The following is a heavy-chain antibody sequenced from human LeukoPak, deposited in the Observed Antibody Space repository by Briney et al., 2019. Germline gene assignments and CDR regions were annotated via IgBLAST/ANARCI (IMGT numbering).Heavy chain of an antibody. CDR3: AREDPITMMIDY. J-gene: IGHJ4*02. V-gene: IGHV4-59*01. Sequence: SETLSLTCTVSGGSISSYYWSWIRQPPGKGLEWIGYIYYSGSTNYNPSLKSRVTISVDTSKNQFSLKLSSVTAADTAVYYCAREDPITMMIDYWGQGTLVTVSS. D-gene: IGHD3-22*01. CDR2: IYYSGST. CDR1: GGSISSYY.